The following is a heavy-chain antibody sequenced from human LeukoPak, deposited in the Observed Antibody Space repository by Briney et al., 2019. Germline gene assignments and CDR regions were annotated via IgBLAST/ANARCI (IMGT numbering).Heavy chain of an antibody. CDR3: ARENRGYMGAFDI. J-gene: IGHJ3*02. D-gene: IGHD5-18*01. Sequence: AGGSLRLSCAASGITFGNNWMHWVRQVPGKGLVWISRINSDGGGAIYADSVKGRFTISRDNSKNTLYLQMNSLRAEDTAVYYCARENRGYMGAFDIWGQGTMVTVSS. CDR2: INSDGGGA. V-gene: IGHV3-74*01. CDR1: GITFGNNW.